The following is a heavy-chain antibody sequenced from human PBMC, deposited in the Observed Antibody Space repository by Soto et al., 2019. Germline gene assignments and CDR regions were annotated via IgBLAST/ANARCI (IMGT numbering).Heavy chain of an antibody. V-gene: IGHV1-69*12. CDR2: IIPMSGTT. CDR3: ARDNTGLDY. J-gene: IGHJ4*02. D-gene: IGHD1-1*01. CDR1: GGAFTSYS. Sequence: QVHLVQSGAEVKKPGSSVKVSCKASGGAFTSYSFHWVRQAPGHGLEWMGGIIPMSGTTNYALKFQGRVTMTADVPTNTAYIELSSLRSEDTAIYYCARDNTGLDYWGQGTLVTVSS.